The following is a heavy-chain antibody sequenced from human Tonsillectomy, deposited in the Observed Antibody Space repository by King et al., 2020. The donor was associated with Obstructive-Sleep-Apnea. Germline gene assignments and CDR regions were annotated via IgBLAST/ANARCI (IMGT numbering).Heavy chain of an antibody. V-gene: IGHV3-23*04. CDR1: GFTFSNYG. CDR2: ISGSGGST. CDR3: AKEHVEWLHLGAVETASHFDF. J-gene: IGHJ4*02. D-gene: IGHD2-21*02. Sequence: VQLVESGGGVVQPGGSLRLSCVVSGFTFSNYGMSWVRQAAGKGPEWVSGISGSGGSTKYADSVKGRFTISRDNSKNTLSLQMNSLRAEDTAVYYCAKEHVEWLHLGAVETASHFDFWGKGTLVTVSS.